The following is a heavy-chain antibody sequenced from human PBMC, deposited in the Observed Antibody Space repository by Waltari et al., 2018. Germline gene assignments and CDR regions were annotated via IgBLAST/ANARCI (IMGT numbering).Heavy chain of an antibody. D-gene: IGHD4-17*01. CDR3: ARSAVTTGDNWFDP. Sequence: QVQLVQSGAEVKKPGASVKVSCKASGYTFTGYYMHWVRQAPGQGLEWMGWSNPTSGNTGYAQKFQGRVTMTRNTSISTAYMELSSLRSEDTAVYYCARSAVTTGDNWFDPWGQGTLVTVSS. V-gene: IGHV1-8*02. CDR2: SNPTSGNT. J-gene: IGHJ5*02. CDR1: GYTFTGYY.